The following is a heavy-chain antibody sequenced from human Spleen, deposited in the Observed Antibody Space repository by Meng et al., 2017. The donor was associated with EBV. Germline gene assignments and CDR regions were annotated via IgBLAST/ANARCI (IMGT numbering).Heavy chain of an antibody. J-gene: IGHJ4*02. CDR1: GDSVSSSSVV. V-gene: IGHV6-1*01. D-gene: IGHD6-19*01. Sequence: QAQLQPSGPGLVKVSQTPSLTCDISGDSVSSSSVVWTWIRQSPWRGLEWLGRTYYRSEWYHDYAGSVKSRITINPDTSKNQFSLQLDSVTPEDTAVYYCATSGWSDYYDSWGQGTLVTVSS. CDR2: TYYRSEWYH. CDR3: ATSGWSDYYDS.